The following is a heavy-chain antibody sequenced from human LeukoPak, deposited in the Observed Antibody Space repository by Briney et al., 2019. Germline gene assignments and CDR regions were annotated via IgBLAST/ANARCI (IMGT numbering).Heavy chain of an antibody. CDR2: INLNSGGP. CDR1: GYAFTGYY. J-gene: IGHJ4*02. CDR3: ARVRTLRFLEWLLWY. V-gene: IGHV1-2*02. Sequence: ASVKVSCKASGYAFTGYYMHWVRQAPGQGLEWMGWINLNSGGPNYAQTFQGRVTMTRDTSISTAYMELSRLRSDDTAVYYCARVRTLRFLEWLLWYWGQGTLVTVSS. D-gene: IGHD3-3*01.